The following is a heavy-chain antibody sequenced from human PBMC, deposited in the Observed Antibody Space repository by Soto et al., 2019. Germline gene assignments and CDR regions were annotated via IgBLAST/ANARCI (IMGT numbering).Heavy chain of an antibody. D-gene: IGHD1-7*01. CDR1: GFTFSSYS. Sequence: PGGSLRLSCAASGFTFSSYSMNWVRQAPGKGLEWVSYISSSSSTIYYADSVKGRFTISRDNAKNSLYLQMNSLRDEDTAVYYCARTRRRRRELPSYYYYYGMDVWGQGTTVTVSS. CDR3: ARTRRRRRELPSYYYYYGMDV. CDR2: ISSSSSTI. V-gene: IGHV3-48*02. J-gene: IGHJ6*02.